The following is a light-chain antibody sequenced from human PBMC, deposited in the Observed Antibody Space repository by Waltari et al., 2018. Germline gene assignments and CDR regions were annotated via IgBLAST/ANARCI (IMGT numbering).Light chain of an antibody. CDR2: AAS. CDR3: LQHNSDPQT. J-gene: IGKJ2*01. CDR1: QAISNY. Sequence: DIQMTQSPSAMSASVGDRVTITCRASQAISNYSARFQQKPGQAPKRPIYAASNLQPGVPSRFSGSGSGTEFTLTISSLQPEDFATYYCLQHNSDPQTFGQGTKLEIK. V-gene: IGKV1-17*03.